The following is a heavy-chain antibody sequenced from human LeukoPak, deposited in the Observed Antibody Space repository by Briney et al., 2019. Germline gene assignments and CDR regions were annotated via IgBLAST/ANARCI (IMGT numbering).Heavy chain of an antibody. Sequence: ASVKVSCKASGYTFTGYYMHWVRQAPGQGLEWMGWINPNSGGTNYAQKFQGRVTMTRDTSISTAYMELSRLRSDDTAVYYCARVELIQGGYYFDYWGQGTLVTVSS. D-gene: IGHD3-10*01. CDR2: INPNSGGT. V-gene: IGHV1-2*02. CDR3: ARVELIQGGYYFDY. J-gene: IGHJ4*02. CDR1: GYTFTGYY.